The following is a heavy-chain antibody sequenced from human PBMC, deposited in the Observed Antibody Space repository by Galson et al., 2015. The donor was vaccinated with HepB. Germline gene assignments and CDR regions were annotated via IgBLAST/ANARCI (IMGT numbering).Heavy chain of an antibody. D-gene: IGHD1-1*01. J-gene: IGHJ4*02. V-gene: IGHV3-21*06. CDR3: ARGPSQLWSYFDH. CDR2: ISGSSTYM. Sequence: CAASGFAFSDYAMNWVRQAPGKGLEWVSSISGSSTYMLYADSVKGRFTISRDNAKNSLYLQMNSLGAEDTAVYFCARGPSQLWSYFDHWGQGTLVTVSP. CDR1: GFAFSDYA.